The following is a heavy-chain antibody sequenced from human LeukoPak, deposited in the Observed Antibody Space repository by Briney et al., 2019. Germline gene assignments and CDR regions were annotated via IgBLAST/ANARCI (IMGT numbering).Heavy chain of an antibody. J-gene: IGHJ4*02. CDR1: AYTFSIYG. Sequence: GASVNVSFRSSAYTFSIYGISWVRQAPGQGLEWMGWINTYNGNTNYAQKLQGRVTMTTDTSTSTAYMELRSLRSDDTAVYYCARERGGYSYGDYWGQGTLVTVSS. CDR3: ARERGGYSYGDY. D-gene: IGHD5-18*01. CDR2: INTYNGNT. V-gene: IGHV1-18*01.